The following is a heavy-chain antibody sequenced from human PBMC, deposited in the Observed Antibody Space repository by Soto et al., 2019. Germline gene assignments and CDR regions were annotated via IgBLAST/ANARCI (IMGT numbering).Heavy chain of an antibody. V-gene: IGHV3-48*01. CDR3: VKAQTFGSS. CDR2: ISSSSGAI. D-gene: IGHD3-10*01. CDR1: GFACRTYG. J-gene: IGHJ5*02. Sequence: GCPLRLSCAAAGFACRTYGMTWVRQAPGKGLEWVSYISSSSGAIHYAASVQGRFTTSRDNGKNSLYLQMNSLRAEDTAVYYCVKAQTFGSSWGQGTLVTVSS.